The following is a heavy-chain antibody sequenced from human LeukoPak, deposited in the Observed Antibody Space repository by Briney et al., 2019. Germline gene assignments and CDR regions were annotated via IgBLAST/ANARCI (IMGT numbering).Heavy chain of an antibody. Sequence: SQTLSPTCAISGDSVSSNSAAWNWIRQSPSRGLEWLGRTYYRSKWYNDYAVSVKSRITINPDTSKNQFSLQLNSVTPEDTAVYYCARLVYDSSGYSYYYYYGMGVWGQGTTVTVSS. CDR3: ARLVYDSSGYSYYYYYGMGV. D-gene: IGHD3-22*01. CDR1: GDSVSSNSAA. V-gene: IGHV6-1*01. CDR2: TYYRSKWYN. J-gene: IGHJ6*02.